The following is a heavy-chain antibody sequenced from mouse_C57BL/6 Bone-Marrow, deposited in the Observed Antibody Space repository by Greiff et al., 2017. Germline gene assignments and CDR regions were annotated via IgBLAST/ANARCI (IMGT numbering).Heavy chain of an antibody. CDR3: ARPDYYGSSWYFDV. V-gene: IGHV1-81*01. Sequence: VQLQQSGAELARPGASVKLSCKASGYTFTSYGISWVKQRTGQGLEWIGEIYPRSGNTHYNEKFKGKATLTADKSSSTAYMELRSLTSEDSAVYFCARPDYYGSSWYFDVWGTGTTVTVSS. CDR2: IYPRSGNT. CDR1: GYTFTSYG. J-gene: IGHJ1*03. D-gene: IGHD1-1*01.